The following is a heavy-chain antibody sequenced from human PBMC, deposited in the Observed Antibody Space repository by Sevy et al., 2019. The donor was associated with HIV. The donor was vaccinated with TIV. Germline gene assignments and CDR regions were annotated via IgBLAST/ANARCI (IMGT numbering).Heavy chain of an antibody. CDR3: ATPRFDF. J-gene: IGHJ4*02. Sequence: WGSLRLSCEASGFDFSSHWMQWVRQAPGKGLVWVSRMNTDGSSTNYADSVKGRFTISRDNAKNTLYLEMNNLRDEDTALYYCATPRFDFWRPGTLVTVSS. CDR2: MNTDGSST. V-gene: IGHV3-74*01. CDR1: GFDFSSHW.